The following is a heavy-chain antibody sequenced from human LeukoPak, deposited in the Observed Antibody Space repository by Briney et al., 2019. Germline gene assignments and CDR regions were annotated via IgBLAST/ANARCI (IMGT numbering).Heavy chain of an antibody. Sequence: SETLSLTCSVSGFSIKSSYYWAWIRQSPGKGLEWIGSIYYSGSTYYNPSLKSRVTISVDTSKNQFSLKLSSVTAADTAVYYCARALLSSGWGWVWFDPWGQGTLVTVSS. CDR1: GFSIKSSYY. CDR2: IYYSGST. J-gene: IGHJ5*02. CDR3: ARALLSSGWGWVWFDP. V-gene: IGHV4-38-2*02. D-gene: IGHD6-19*01.